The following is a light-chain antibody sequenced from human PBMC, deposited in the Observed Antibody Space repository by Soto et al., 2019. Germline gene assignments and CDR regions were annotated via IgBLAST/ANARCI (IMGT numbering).Light chain of an antibody. J-gene: IGLJ1*01. CDR3: SSYTSSSTPFV. V-gene: IGLV2-14*01. CDR2: DVS. CDR1: SRDVGGNNY. Sequence: QSVLTQPASVSGSPGQSITISCTGTSRDVGGNNYVSWCQQHPGKAPKLMIYDVSNRPSGVSNRSSGSKSGNTASLTISGLQAEDEADYYCSSYTSSSTPFVFGTGTQLTVL.